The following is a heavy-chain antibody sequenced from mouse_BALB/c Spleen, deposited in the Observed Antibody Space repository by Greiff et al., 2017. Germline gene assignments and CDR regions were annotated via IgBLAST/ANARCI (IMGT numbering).Heavy chain of an antibody. J-gene: IGHJ1*01. CDR2: IDPANGNT. V-gene: IGHV14-3*02. CDR1: GFNIKDTY. CDR3: ARGDGNYDYWYFDV. D-gene: IGHD2-1*01. Sequence: VQLQQSGAELVKPGASVKLSCTASGFNIKDTYMHWVKQRPEQGLEWIGRIDPANGNTKYDPKFQGKATITADTSSNTAYLQLSSLTSEDTAVYYCARGDGNYDYWYFDVWGAGTTVTVSS.